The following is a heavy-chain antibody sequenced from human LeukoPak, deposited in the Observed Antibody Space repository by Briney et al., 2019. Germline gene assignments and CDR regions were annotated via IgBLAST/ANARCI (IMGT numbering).Heavy chain of an antibody. Sequence: GSLRLSCTASGFTFGDYAMSWVRQAPGKGLEWVGFISSKAYGGTTESAAYVRGRFTISRDDSKGIAYLQMNSLKTEVTAVYYGTRRGGWYSDYWGQGTLVTVSS. J-gene: IGHJ4*02. CDR1: GFTFGDYA. D-gene: IGHD6-19*01. CDR2: ISSKAYGGTT. CDR3: TRRGGWYSDY. V-gene: IGHV3-49*04.